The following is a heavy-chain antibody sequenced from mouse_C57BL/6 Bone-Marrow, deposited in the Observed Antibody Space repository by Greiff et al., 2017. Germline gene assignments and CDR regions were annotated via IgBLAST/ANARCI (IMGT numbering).Heavy chain of an antibody. V-gene: IGHV5-17*01. J-gene: IGHJ1*03. CDR3: ATPLGGSSPYWYFDV. CDR2: ISSGSSTI. D-gene: IGHD1-1*01. CDR1: GFTFSDYG. Sequence: EVHLVESGGGLVKPGGSLKLSCAASGFTFSDYGMHWVRQAPEKGLEWVAYISSGSSTIYYEDTVKGRFTISRDNAKNTLFLQMTSLRSEDTAMYYCATPLGGSSPYWYFDVWGTGTTVTVSS.